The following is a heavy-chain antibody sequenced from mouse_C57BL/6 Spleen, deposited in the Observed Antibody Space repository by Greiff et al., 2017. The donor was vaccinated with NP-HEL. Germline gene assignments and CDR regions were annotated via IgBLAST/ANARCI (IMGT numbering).Heavy chain of an antibody. Sequence: EVKLMESGGGLVKPGGSLKLSCAASGFTFSSYTMSWVRQTPEKRLEWVATISGGGGNTYYPDSVKGRFTISRDNAENTLYLQMSSLRSEDTALYYCARQSDAMDYWGQGTSVTVSS. CDR3: ARQSDAMDY. CDR1: GFTFSSYT. CDR2: ISGGGGNT. J-gene: IGHJ4*01. V-gene: IGHV5-9*01.